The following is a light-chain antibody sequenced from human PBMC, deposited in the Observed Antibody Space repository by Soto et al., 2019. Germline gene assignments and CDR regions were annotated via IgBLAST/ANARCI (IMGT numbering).Light chain of an antibody. CDR1: QTISSW. V-gene: IGKV1-5*01. CDR3: QQYHTSSIT. CDR2: DAS. J-gene: IGKJ5*01. Sequence: HMSESPSTLSASVGDRGTITCLASQTISSWLAWYQQKPGKAPTLLIYDASTLERGVPSRFSGTGSGTEFTLSIDSLQPDDFATYYCQQYHTSSITFGQGTRLEI.